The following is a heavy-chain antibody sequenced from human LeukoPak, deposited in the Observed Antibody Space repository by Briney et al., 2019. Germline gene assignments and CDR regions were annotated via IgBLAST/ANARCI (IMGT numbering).Heavy chain of an antibody. CDR2: FDPEDGET. V-gene: IGHV1-24*01. J-gene: IGHJ5*02. CDR3: ATVCDTIFGVVTQTNWFDP. Sequence: ASVKVSCKVSGYTLTELSMHWVRQAPGKGLEWMGGFDPEDGETIYAQKFQGRVTMTEDTSTDTAYMEPSSLRSEDTAVYYCATVCDTIFGVVTQTNWFDPWGQGTLVTVSS. CDR1: GYTLTELS. D-gene: IGHD3-3*01.